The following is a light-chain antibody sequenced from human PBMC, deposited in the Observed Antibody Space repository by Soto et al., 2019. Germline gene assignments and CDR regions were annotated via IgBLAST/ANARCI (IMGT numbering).Light chain of an antibody. CDR2: DVS. CDR3: SSYTSSSTLPV. Sequence: QSALTQPASVSRSPGQSITISCTGTSSDVGGYNYVSWYQQHPGKAPKLMIYDVSNRPSGVSNRFSGSKSGNTASLTISGLQAEDEADYYCSSYTSSSTLPVFGGGTKLTVL. CDR1: SSDVGGYNY. V-gene: IGLV2-14*01. J-gene: IGLJ2*01.